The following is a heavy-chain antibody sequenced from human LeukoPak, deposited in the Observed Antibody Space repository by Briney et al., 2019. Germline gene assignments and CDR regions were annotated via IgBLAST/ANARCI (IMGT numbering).Heavy chain of an antibody. V-gene: IGHV1-69*04. J-gene: IGHJ5*02. CDR1: GGTFSSYA. D-gene: IGHD2-2*01. CDR3: ARDAGEYCSSTSCYDKLFDP. CDR2: IIPILGIA. Sequence: ASVKVSCKASGGTFSSYAISWVRQAPGQGLEWMGRIIPILGIANYAQKFQGRVTITADKSTSTAYMELSSLRSEDTAVYYCARDAGEYCSSTSCYDKLFDPWGQGTLVTVSS.